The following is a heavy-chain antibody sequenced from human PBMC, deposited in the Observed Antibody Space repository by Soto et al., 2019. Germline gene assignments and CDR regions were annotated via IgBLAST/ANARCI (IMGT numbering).Heavy chain of an antibody. Sequence: GGSLRLSCAASGFTFTDYALSWVRQAPGKGLEWVATISGIGGSTYLTDSVKGRLSISRDNSKNTVSLLMNSLRAEDTAVYFCARGSSGYISSWYYFDYWGRGTLVTVSS. J-gene: IGHJ4*02. CDR3: ARGSSGYISSWYYFDY. CDR1: GFTFTDYA. D-gene: IGHD6-13*01. CDR2: ISGIGGST. V-gene: IGHV3-23*01.